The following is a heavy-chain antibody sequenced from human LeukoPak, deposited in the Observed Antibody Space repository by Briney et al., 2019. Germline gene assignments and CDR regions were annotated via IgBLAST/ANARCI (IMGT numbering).Heavy chain of an antibody. D-gene: IGHD6-19*01. CDR1: GFTFSSYG. J-gene: IGHJ3*02. V-gene: IGHV3-23*01. CDR2: ISDRSDKT. CDR3: ARGGGQQWPDDAFDI. Sequence: PGGTLRLSCAASGFTFSSYGMSWVRQAPGKGLEWVSTISDRSDKTYYADSVKGRFTISRDNSKNTLYLQMNSLRAEDTAVYYCARGGGQQWPDDAFDIWGQGTMVTVSS.